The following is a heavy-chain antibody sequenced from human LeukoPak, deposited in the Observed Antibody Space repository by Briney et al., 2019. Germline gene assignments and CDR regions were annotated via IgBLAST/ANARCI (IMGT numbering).Heavy chain of an antibody. CDR1: GGSISSYY. J-gene: IGHJ6*03. D-gene: IGHD2-15*01. V-gene: IGHV4-59*01. Sequence: SETLSLTCTVSGGSISSYYWSWIRQPPGKGLEWIGYIYYSGSTNYNPSLKSRVTVSIDTSKNQFSLKLSSVTAADTAVYYCGRDALVGYFSYYYMDVWGKGTTVTVSS. CDR3: GRDALVGYFSYYYMDV. CDR2: IYYSGST.